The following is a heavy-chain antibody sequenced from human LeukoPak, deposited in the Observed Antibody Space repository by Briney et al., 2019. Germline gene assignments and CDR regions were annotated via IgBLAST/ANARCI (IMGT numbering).Heavy chain of an antibody. J-gene: IGHJ4*02. D-gene: IGHD3-22*01. Sequence: GGSLRLSCAASGFTFNSYAMSWARQAPGKGLEWVASITDSGESTFYADSVKGRFTISRDNSKNTLFLQMNSLRAEDTALFYCAKGRDSSGRSSDSWGQGTLVTVSS. CDR1: GFTFNSYA. CDR3: AKGRDSSGRSSDS. V-gene: IGHV3-23*01. CDR2: ITDSGEST.